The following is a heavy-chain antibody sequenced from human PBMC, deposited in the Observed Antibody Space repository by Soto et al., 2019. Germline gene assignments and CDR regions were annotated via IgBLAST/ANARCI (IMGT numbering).Heavy chain of an antibody. D-gene: IGHD3-22*01. Sequence: QVQLVESGGGVVQPGRSLRLSCAASGFTFSSYGMHWVRQAPGKGLEWVAVISYDGSHKYYADSVKGRFNISRDNSKNTLYLQMNSMRAEDTAVYYCAKDYYDSSEGAFDIWGQGTMVTVSS. CDR3: AKDYYDSSEGAFDI. CDR2: ISYDGSHK. J-gene: IGHJ3*02. V-gene: IGHV3-30*18. CDR1: GFTFSSYG.